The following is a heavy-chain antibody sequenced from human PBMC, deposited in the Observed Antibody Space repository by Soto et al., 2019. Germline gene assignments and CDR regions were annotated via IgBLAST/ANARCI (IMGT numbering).Heavy chain of an antibody. D-gene: IGHD3-3*01. CDR1: GFTFSSYA. J-gene: IGHJ6*02. CDR2: ISYDGSNK. CDR3: ARPGFLEWLLNNGMDV. V-gene: IGHV3-30-3*01. Sequence: GGSLRLSCAASGFTFSSYAMHWVRQAPGKGLEWVAVISYDGSNKYYADSVKGRFTISRDNSKNTLYLQMNSLRAEDTAVYYCARPGFLEWLLNNGMDVWGQGTTVTVS.